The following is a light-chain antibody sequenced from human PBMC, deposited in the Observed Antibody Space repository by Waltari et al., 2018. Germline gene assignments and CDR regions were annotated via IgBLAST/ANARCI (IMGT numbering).Light chain of an antibody. J-gene: IGKJ1*01. V-gene: IGKV4-1*01. CDR2: WAS. CDR3: QQYFSTPQT. Sequence: DIVMTQSPDSLAVSLGERATIHCKSSTSVLYRSYNKNYLAWYQQKPGQAPKLLIYWASTRESGVPDRFSGSGSGTDFTLTISSLQAEDVAVYYCQQYFSTPQTFGQGTKVEIK. CDR1: TSVLYRSYNKNY.